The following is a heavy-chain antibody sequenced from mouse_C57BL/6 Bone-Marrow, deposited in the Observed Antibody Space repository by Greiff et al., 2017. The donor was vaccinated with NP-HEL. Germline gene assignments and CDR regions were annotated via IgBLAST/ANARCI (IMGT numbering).Heavy chain of an antibody. V-gene: IGHV1-69*01. Sequence: QVQLQQPGAELVMPGASVKLSCKASGYTFTSYWMHWVKQRPGQGLEWIGEIDPSDSYTNYNQKFKGKSTLTVDKSSSTAYMQLSSLTSEDSAVYYCARNYGSSYEGAMDYWGQGTSVTVSS. CDR3: ARNYGSSYEGAMDY. CDR1: GYTFTSYW. J-gene: IGHJ4*01. CDR2: IDPSDSYT. D-gene: IGHD1-1*01.